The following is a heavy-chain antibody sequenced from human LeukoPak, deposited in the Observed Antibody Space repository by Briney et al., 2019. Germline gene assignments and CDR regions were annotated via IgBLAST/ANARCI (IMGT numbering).Heavy chain of an antibody. J-gene: IGHJ4*02. CDR1: GFTVSSNY. V-gene: IGHV3-53*01. CDR2: IYSGGST. Sequence: GGSLRLSCAASGFTVSSNYMSWVRQAPGKGLEWVSVIYSGGSTYYADSVKGRFTISRDNSKNTLYLQMNSLRAEDTAVYYCAKVPLASVSLFDYWGQGTLVTVSS. CDR3: AKVPLASVSLFDY.